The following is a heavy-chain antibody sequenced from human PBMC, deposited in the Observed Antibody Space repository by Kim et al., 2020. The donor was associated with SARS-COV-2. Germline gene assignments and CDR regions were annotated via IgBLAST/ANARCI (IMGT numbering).Heavy chain of an antibody. J-gene: IGHJ6*02. Sequence: GRFTISRDDSKNKLYMQMNSLKAEDTAVYYCATYYYDSSGYRTRYYYGMDVWGQGTTVTVSS. D-gene: IGHD3-22*01. CDR3: ATYYYDSSGYRTRYYYGMDV. V-gene: IGHV3-15*01.